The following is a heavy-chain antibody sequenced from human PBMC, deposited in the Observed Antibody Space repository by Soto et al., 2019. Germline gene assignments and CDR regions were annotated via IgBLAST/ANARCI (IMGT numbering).Heavy chain of an antibody. CDR1: GFTFSSYG. CDR3: ANRNDYGSGSYFPFDH. CDR2: ISGSGGST. J-gene: IGHJ4*02. V-gene: IGHV3-23*01. Sequence: RRLSCAASGFTFSSYGMSWARQAPGKGLEWVSSISGSGGSTYYADSVKGRFTISRDNSKNTLYLQMSSLRAEDTAVYYCANRNDYGSGSYFPFDHWGQGTLVTVSS. D-gene: IGHD3-10*01.